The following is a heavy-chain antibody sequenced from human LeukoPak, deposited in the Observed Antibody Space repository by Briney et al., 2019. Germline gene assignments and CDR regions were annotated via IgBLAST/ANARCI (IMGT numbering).Heavy chain of an antibody. CDR2: INHSGST. J-gene: IGHJ4*02. CDR1: GGSFSGYY. CDR3: ARRGYSYGGRASRRTSFDY. Sequence: SETLSLTCAVYGGSFSGYYWSWIRQPPGKGLEWIGEINHSGSTNYNPSLKSRVTISVDTSKNQFSLKLSSVTAADTAVYYCARRGYSYGGRASRRTSFDYWGKGTLVTVSS. V-gene: IGHV4-34*01. D-gene: IGHD5-18*01.